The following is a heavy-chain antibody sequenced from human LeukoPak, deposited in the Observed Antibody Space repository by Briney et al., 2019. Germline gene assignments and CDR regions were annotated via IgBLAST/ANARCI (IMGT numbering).Heavy chain of an antibody. CDR3: AREWGSGWPSFDY. J-gene: IGHJ4*02. CDR1: GFSFSNYE. V-gene: IGHV3-48*03. CDR2: ISSSGSTI. Sequence: GGSLRLSCAVSGFSFSNYEMNWVRQAPGKGLEWVSYISSSGSTIYYADSVKGRFTISRDNAKNSLYLQMNSLRAEDTAVYYCAREWGSGWPSFDYWGQGTLVTVSS. D-gene: IGHD6-19*01.